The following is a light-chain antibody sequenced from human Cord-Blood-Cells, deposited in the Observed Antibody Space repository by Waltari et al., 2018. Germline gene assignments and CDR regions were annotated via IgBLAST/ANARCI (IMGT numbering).Light chain of an antibody. J-gene: IGKJ2*01. Sequence: DIVMTQSPLSLPVTPGEPASISCRSSQSLLHSNGYTYLDWYLQKPGPSPQLLIYLGSNRASGVPDRFSGSGSGTDFTLKISRVEAEDVGVYYCMQALQTPMYTFGQGTKLEIK. V-gene: IGKV2-28*01. CDR3: MQALQTPMYT. CDR2: LGS. CDR1: QSLLHSNGYTY.